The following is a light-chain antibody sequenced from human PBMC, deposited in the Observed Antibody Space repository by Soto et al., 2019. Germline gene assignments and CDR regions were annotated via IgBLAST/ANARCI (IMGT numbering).Light chain of an antibody. V-gene: IGKV3-20*01. Sequence: PGERATLSCRASQSVSSNLAWYQQKPGQAPRLLIYGASIRATGIPDRFSGSGSGTDFTLTISRLEPEDFAVYFCQQHGSSPWTFGQGTKVDIK. CDR3: QQHGSSPWT. CDR1: QSVSSN. J-gene: IGKJ1*01. CDR2: GAS.